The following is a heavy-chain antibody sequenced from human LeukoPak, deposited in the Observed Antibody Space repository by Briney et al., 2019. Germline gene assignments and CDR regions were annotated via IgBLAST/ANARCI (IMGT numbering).Heavy chain of an antibody. CDR1: GFTFDDFG. Sequence: GGSLRLSCAASGFTFDDFGMTWVRQAPGKGLEWVSGINWNGGGTGYADSAKGRFTISRDNAKKILYLQMNRLRVEDTAVYYCARWELSGRVMERLSWIDHWGQGALVTVSS. J-gene: IGHJ4*02. V-gene: IGHV3-20*04. CDR3: ARWELSGRVMERLSWIDH. D-gene: IGHD3-16*02. CDR2: INWNGGGT.